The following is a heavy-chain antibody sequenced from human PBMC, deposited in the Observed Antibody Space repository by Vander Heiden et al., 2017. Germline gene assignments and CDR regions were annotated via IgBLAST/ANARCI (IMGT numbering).Heavy chain of an antibody. J-gene: IGHJ6*02. V-gene: IGHV3-11*01. CDR1: GSIFSDYY. CDR2: ISSSGVTI. CDR3: TRGLYRFYEYYGMDV. D-gene: IGHD2-15*01. Sequence: QVNLGESGGGLVKPGGSLRLSCEASGSIFSDYYMIWIRQAPGKGLEWVSYISSSGVTIYYADSGKGRFTISRDNAKNSLHLQMNGLRAEDTAVYYCTRGLYRFYEYYGMDVWGQGTTVTVSS.